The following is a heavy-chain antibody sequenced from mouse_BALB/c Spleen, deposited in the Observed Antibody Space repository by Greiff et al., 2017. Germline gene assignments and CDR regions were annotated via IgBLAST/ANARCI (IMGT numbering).Heavy chain of an antibody. CDR3: ARYRGSSAYAMDY. CDR2: ISTYYGNT. D-gene: IGHD1-1*01. CDR1: GYTFTDYA. Sequence: QVQLQQSGPELVRPGVSVKISCKGSGYTFTDYAMHWVKQSHAKSLEWIGVISTYYGNTNYNQKFKGKATMTVDKSSSTAYMELARLTSEDSAIYYCARYRGSSAYAMDYWGQGTSVTVSS. V-gene: IGHV1-67*01. J-gene: IGHJ4*01.